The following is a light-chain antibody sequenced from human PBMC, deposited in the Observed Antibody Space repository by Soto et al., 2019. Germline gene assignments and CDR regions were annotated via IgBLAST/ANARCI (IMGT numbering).Light chain of an antibody. CDR2: DAS. Sequence: EIVLTQSPATLSLSPGERATLSCRASQSVSSYLAWYQQKPGQAPRLLIYDASNRATGIPARFSGSGSGTDFTLTISGLEPEDFAVYYCQQYGSSPSTFGQATTADI. J-gene: IGKJ1*01. V-gene: IGKV3-11*01. CDR1: QSVSSY. CDR3: QQYGSSPST.